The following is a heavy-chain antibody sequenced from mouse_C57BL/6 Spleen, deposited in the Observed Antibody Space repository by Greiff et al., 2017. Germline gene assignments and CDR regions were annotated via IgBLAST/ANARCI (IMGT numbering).Heavy chain of an antibody. CDR3: ARQTAQATDAMDY. CDR1: GFSLTSYG. D-gene: IGHD3-2*02. CDR2: IWSDGST. V-gene: IGHV2-6-1*01. Sequence: VKVEESGPGLVAPSQSLSITCTVSGFSLTSYGVHWVRQPPGKGLEWLVVIWSDGSTTYNSALKSRLSISKDNSKSQVFLKMNSLQTDDTAMYYCARQTAQATDAMDYWGQGTSVTVSS. J-gene: IGHJ4*01.